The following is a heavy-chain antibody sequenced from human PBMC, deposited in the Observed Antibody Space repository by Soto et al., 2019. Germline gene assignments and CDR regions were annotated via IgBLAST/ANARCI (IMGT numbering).Heavy chain of an antibody. CDR2: IYHSGST. CDR1: GGSISSGGYS. J-gene: IGHJ6*02. CDR3: ARARGGTPYSYYYGMGV. Sequence: SETLSLTCAVSGGSISSGGYSWSWIRQPPGKGLEWIGYIYHSGSTYYNPSLKSRVTISVDRSKNQFSLKLSSVTAADTAVYYCARARGGTPYSYYYGMGVWGQGTTVTVSS. D-gene: IGHD2-15*01. V-gene: IGHV4-30-2*01.